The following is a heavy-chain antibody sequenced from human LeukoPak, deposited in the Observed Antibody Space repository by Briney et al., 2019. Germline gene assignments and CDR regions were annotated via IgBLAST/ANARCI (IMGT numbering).Heavy chain of an antibody. CDR2: ISAYNGNT. D-gene: IGHD3-22*01. CDR3: ARDHNPYYYDSSGYVAFDI. J-gene: IGHJ3*02. CDR1: GYTFTSYG. V-gene: IGHV1-18*01. Sequence: GASVKVSCKASGYTFTSYGISWVRQAPGQGLEWMGWISAYNGNTNYAQKLQGRVTMTTDTSTSTAYMELRSLRSDDTAVYYCARDHNPYYYDSSGYVAFDIWGQGTMVTVSS.